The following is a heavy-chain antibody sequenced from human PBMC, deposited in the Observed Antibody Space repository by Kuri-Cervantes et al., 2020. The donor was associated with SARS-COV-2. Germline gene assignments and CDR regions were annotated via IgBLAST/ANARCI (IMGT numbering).Heavy chain of an antibody. CDR3: AREAFGYCSGGSCYSHY. Sequence: GESLKISCAASGFTFSSYWMSWVRQAPGKGLEWVANIKQDGSEKYYVDSVKGRFTISRDNDKNSLYLQMNSLRAEDTAVYYCAREAFGYCSGGSCYSHYWGQGTLVTVSS. CDR1: GFTFSSYW. V-gene: IGHV3-7*01. J-gene: IGHJ4*02. CDR2: IKQDGSEK. D-gene: IGHD2-15*01.